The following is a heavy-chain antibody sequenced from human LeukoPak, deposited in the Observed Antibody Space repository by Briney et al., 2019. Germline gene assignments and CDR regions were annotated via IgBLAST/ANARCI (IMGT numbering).Heavy chain of an antibody. Sequence: GGSLRLSCAASGFTFSSYAMHWVRQAPGKGLEWVAVISYDGSNKYYADSVKGRFTISRDNSKNTLYLQMNSLRAEDTAVYYCTKDTTWIQLWLAYWGQGTLVTVSS. CDR3: TKDTTWIQLWLAY. CDR1: GFTFSSYA. CDR2: ISYDGSNK. D-gene: IGHD5-18*01. J-gene: IGHJ4*02. V-gene: IGHV3-30-3*01.